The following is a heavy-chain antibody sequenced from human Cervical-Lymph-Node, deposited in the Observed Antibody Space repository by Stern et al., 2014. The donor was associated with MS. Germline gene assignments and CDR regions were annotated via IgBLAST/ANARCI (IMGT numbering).Heavy chain of an antibody. J-gene: IGHJ5*02. V-gene: IGHV1-69*01. CDR3: ALSSETSDRWYSLGYDL. CDR2: IFPVFGTP. Sequence: QVQLMQSGAEVTKPASSVKVSCKASGGTFSKFPSSWVRQAPGPGLEWMGGIFPVFGTPTYAQEFRGRVTITVDVSTSTVYMELSSLRSDDTAVYYCALSSETSDRWYSLGYDLWGQGTLVTVSS. CDR1: GGTFSKFP. D-gene: IGHD6-13*01.